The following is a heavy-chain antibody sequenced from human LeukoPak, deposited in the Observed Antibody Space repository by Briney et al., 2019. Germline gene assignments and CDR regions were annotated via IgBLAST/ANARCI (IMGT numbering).Heavy chain of an antibody. D-gene: IGHD6-13*01. J-gene: IGHJ5*02. CDR2: MYSRGDT. Sequence: WGTLTLSCAVSGFTVSGNYMSWFRQAPGKGLEWGSVMYSRGDTYYANSVRGRFTFSRDISKNTLYLQMNGLRVADTAMYYCARDAPQVPAAGVLASWGQGTLVIVSS. CDR1: GFTVSGNY. CDR3: ARDAPQVPAAGVLAS. V-gene: IGHV3-53*01.